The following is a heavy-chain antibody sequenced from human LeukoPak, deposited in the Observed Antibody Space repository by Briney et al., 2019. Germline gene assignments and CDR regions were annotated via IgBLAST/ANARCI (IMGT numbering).Heavy chain of an antibody. V-gene: IGHV4-34*01. J-gene: IGHJ5*02. CDR3: ARGESSSAGTGIRFDP. D-gene: IGHD6-13*01. CDR2: INHSVST. CDR1: GGSFSGYY. Sequence: SETLSLTCAVYGGSFSGYYWSWIRQPPGKGLEWIGEINHSVSTNYNPSLKSRGTISVDTSKNQFSLKLGSVTAADTAVYYCARGESSSAGTGIRFDPWGQGTLVTVSS.